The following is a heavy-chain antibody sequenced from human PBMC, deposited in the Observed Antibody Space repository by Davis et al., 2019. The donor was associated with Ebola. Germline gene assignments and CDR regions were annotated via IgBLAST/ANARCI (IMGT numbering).Heavy chain of an antibody. Sequence: PGGSLRLSCAASGFTLSSYGMHWIRQAPGKGLEWVAVISYDGDNENYADSVKGRFTISRDNAKNSLYLQMNSLRDEDTAVYYCARDYYDFWSGSYKYGMDVWGQGTTVTVSS. CDR3: ARDYYDFWSGSYKYGMDV. CDR1: GFTLSSYG. V-gene: IGHV3-33*01. D-gene: IGHD3-3*01. J-gene: IGHJ6*02. CDR2: ISYDGDNE.